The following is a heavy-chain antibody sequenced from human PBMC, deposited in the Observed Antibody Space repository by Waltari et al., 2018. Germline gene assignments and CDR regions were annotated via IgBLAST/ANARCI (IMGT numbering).Heavy chain of an antibody. Sequence: QVQLVQSGAEVKKPGASVKVSCKASGYTFTSYYMHWGRQAPGKGLEWMGIINPSGGSTSYAQKFQGRVTMTRDTSTSTVYMELSSLRSEDTAVYYCAREMEVAAADYWGQGTLVTVSS. CDR3: AREMEVAAADY. V-gene: IGHV1-46*01. D-gene: IGHD6-13*01. J-gene: IGHJ4*02. CDR2: INPSGGST. CDR1: GYTFTSYY.